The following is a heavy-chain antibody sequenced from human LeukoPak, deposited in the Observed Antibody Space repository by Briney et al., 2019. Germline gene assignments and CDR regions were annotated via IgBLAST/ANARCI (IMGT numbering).Heavy chain of an antibody. CDR2: IKEDGSEQ. J-gene: IGHJ4*02. Sequence: GGSLRLSCAASGFTFSTYWMTWVRQAPGKGLECVASIKEDGSEQKYLDSVKGRFTISRDNAKNSLYLQMNSLRAEDTALYYCARHYLPSGSYYNPLDYWGQGTLVSVSS. V-gene: IGHV3-7*01. CDR3: ARHYLPSGSYYNPLDY. CDR1: GFTFSTYW. D-gene: IGHD3-10*01.